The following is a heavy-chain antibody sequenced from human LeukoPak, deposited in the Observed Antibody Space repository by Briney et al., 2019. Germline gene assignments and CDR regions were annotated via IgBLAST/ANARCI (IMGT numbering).Heavy chain of an antibody. V-gene: IGHV3-21*01. CDR3: ARDGSSGYVDY. D-gene: IGHD3-22*01. Sequence: GGSLRLSCAASGFTFSSYSMNWVRQAPGKGLEWVSSISSSSSYIYYVDSVKGRFTISRDNAKNSLYLQMNSLRAEDTAVYYCARDGSSGYVDYWGQGTLVTISS. CDR2: ISSSSSYI. CDR1: GFTFSSYS. J-gene: IGHJ4*02.